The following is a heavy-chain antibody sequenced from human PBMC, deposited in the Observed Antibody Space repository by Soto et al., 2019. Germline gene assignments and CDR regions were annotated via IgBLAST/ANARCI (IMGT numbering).Heavy chain of an antibody. CDR3: ARAIVVVAATSWGMDV. CDR1: GFTFSSYG. CDR2: IWYDGSNK. V-gene: IGHV3-33*01. Sequence: PGGSLRLSCAASGFTFSSYGMHWGRQAPGKGLEWVAVIWYDGSNKYYADSVKGRFTISRDNSKNTLYLQMNSLRAEDTAVYYCARAIVVVAATSWGMDVWGQGTTVTVSS. D-gene: IGHD2-15*01. J-gene: IGHJ6*02.